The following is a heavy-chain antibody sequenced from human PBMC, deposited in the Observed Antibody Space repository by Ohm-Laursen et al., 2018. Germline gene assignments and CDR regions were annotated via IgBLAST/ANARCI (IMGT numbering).Heavy chain of an antibody. Sequence: SETLSLTCAVYGGSFSAYYWSWIRQPPGKGLEWIGYIYYSGSTNYNPSLKSRVTISVDTSKNQFSLKLSSVTAADTAVYYCARHNYGDYVEAFDIWGQGTMVTVSS. CDR3: ARHNYGDYVEAFDI. D-gene: IGHD4-17*01. CDR2: IYYSGST. J-gene: IGHJ3*02. V-gene: IGHV4-59*08. CDR1: GGSFSAYY.